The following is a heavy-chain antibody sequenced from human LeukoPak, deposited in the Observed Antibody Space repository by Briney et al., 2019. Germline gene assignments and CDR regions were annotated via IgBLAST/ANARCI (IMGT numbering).Heavy chain of an antibody. V-gene: IGHV4-39*07. CDR2: IYYSGST. CDR3: ARGYGTTVTTGDAFDI. CDR1: GGSISSSSYY. D-gene: IGHD4-17*01. J-gene: IGHJ3*02. Sequence: SETLSLTCTVSGGSISSSSYYWGWIRQPPGKGLEWIGSIYYSGSTYYNPSLKSRVTISVDTSKNQFSLKLSSVTAADTAVYYCARGYGTTVTTGDAFDIWGQGTMVTVSS.